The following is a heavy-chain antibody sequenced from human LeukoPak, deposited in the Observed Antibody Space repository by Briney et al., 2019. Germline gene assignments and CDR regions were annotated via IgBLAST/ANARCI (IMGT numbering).Heavy chain of an antibody. CDR3: ARQYYDILTALDF. V-gene: IGHV3-30-3*01. D-gene: IGHD3-9*01. CDR2: ISYDGSNR. J-gene: IGHJ4*02. CDR1: GFTFSNYA. Sequence: GGSLRLSCAASGFTFSNYAMHWVRQAPGRGLEWVTVISYDGSNRFYADSVKGRFTISRDNSKNTLYLQLKILRAEDTAMYYCARQYYDILTALDFWGQGTLVTVSS.